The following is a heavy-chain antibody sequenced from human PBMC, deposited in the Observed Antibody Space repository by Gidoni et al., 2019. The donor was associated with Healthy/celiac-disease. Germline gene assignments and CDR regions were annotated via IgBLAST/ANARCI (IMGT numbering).Heavy chain of an antibody. CDR1: GFSLSTSGVG. CDR3: AHVPTGYYYYGMDV. J-gene: IGHJ6*02. D-gene: IGHD4-17*01. V-gene: IGHV2-5*02. CDR2: IYCDDDK. Sequence: QITLKESGPTLVKPTQTLTLTCTFSGFSLSTSGVGVGWIRQPPGKALEWLALIYCDDDKRYSPSLKSRLTITKDTSKNQVVLTMTNMDPVDTATYYCAHVPTGYYYYGMDVWGQGTTVTVSS.